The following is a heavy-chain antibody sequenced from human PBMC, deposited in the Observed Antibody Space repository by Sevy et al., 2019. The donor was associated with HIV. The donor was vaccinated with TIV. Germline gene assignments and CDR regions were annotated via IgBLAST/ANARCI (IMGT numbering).Heavy chain of an antibody. CDR3: AREDYYYDSSGHYPDAFDI. Sequence: CLRLSCAASGFTFSSYAMHWVRQAPGKGLEWVAVISYDGSNKYYADSVKGRFTISRDNSKNTLYLQMNSLRAEDTAAYHCAREDYYYDSSGHYPDAFDIWGQGTLVLVSS. J-gene: IGHJ3*02. CDR1: GFTFSSYA. V-gene: IGHV3-30-3*01. CDR2: ISYDGSNK. D-gene: IGHD3-22*01.